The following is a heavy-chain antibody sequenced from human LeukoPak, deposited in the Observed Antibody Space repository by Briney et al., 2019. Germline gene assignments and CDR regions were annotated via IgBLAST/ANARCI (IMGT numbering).Heavy chain of an antibody. D-gene: IGHD2-8*01. V-gene: IGHV1-8*01. CDR3: ARGLGYCTNGVCYNWFDP. Sequence: ASVKVSCKASGYTFTSYDINWVRQATGQGLEWMGWMNPNSGNTGYAQKFQGRVTMTRNTSISTAYMELSSLRSEDTAVYYCARGLGYCTNGVCYNWFDPWGRGTLVTVSS. J-gene: IGHJ5*02. CDR2: MNPNSGNT. CDR1: GYTFTSYD.